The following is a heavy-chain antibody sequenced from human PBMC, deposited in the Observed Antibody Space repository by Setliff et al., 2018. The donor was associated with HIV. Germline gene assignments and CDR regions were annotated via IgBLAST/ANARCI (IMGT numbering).Heavy chain of an antibody. J-gene: IGHJ5*02. Sequence: SETLSLTCTVSGDSIGSGGYYWSWIRQHPGKGLEWIGYIFYSGSTYYNPSLKSRVTISVDTSKNQFSLRLNSVTAADTAVYYCARERSALLWKNWFDPWGQGTLVTVSS. CDR1: GDSIGSGGYY. CDR3: ARERSALLWKNWFDP. D-gene: IGHD3-10*01. CDR2: IFYSGST. V-gene: IGHV4-31*03.